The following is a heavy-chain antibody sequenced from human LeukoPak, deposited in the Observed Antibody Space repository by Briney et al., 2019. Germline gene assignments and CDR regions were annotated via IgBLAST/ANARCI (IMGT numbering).Heavy chain of an antibody. CDR2: ISASGGTT. D-gene: IGHD2-15*01. CDR1: GFTFSSHV. V-gene: IGHV3-23*01. J-gene: IGHJ4*02. CDR3: AKSRGSGTGSYFDY. Sequence: GGSLRLSCAASGFTFSSHVVSWVRQAPGKGLEWVSGISASGGTTYYADSVKGRFTISRDNSKNTLYLQMNSLRAEDTAVYYCAKSRGSGTGSYFDYWGQGTLVTVSS.